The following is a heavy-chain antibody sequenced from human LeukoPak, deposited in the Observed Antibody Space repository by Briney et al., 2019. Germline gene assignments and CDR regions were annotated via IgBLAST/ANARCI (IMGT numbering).Heavy chain of an antibody. Sequence: GGSLRLSCAASGFTFSSYSMNWVRQAPGKGLEWVSSISSSSSYIYYADSVKGRFTISRDNAKNSLYLQMNSLRAEDTAVYYCARPSTTVVTSDYWGQGTLVTVSS. CDR1: GFTFSSYS. J-gene: IGHJ4*02. CDR2: ISSSSSYI. CDR3: ARPSTTVVTSDY. V-gene: IGHV3-21*01. D-gene: IGHD4-23*01.